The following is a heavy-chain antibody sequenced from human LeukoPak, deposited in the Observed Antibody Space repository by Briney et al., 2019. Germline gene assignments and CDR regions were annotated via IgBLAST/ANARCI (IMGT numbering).Heavy chain of an antibody. J-gene: IGHJ4*02. D-gene: IGHD1-26*01. Sequence: SETLSLTFAVYGGSFSGYYWSWIRQPPGKGLECIGKINHSRSTNYNPSLKSRVTISVDTSKNQFSLKLSSVTAADTAVYYCAREAGATTTYYFDYWGQGTLVTVSS. CDR3: AREAGATTTYYFDY. CDR1: GGSFSGYY. V-gene: IGHV4-34*01. CDR2: INHSRST.